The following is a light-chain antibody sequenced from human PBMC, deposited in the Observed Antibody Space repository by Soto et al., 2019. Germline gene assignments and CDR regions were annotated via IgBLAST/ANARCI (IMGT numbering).Light chain of an antibody. CDR1: SSDVGGYHY. Sequence: QSALTQPASVSGSPGQSITISCTGTSSDVGGYHYISWYQQHPGKAPKLMIFEVSNRPSGVSNRFSGSKSGNTASLTISGLQAEDEADYYCTSSTTSDTLDFGGGTQLTVL. V-gene: IGLV2-14*01. CDR3: TSSTTSDTLD. CDR2: EVS. J-gene: IGLJ2*01.